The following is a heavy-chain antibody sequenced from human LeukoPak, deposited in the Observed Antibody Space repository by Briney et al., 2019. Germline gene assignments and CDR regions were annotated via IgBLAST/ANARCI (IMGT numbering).Heavy chain of an antibody. CDR1: GGSISSGGYS. D-gene: IGHD5-12*01. J-gene: IGHJ6*03. V-gene: IGHV4-30-4*07. Sequence: PSETLSLTCAVSGGSISSGGYSWSWIRQPPGKGLEWIGYIYYSGSTYYNPSLKSRVTISVDTSKNQFSLKLSSVTAADTAVYYCARDVEVATIHGYYYYMDVWGKGTTVTVSS. CDR3: ARDVEVATIHGYYYYMDV. CDR2: IYYSGST.